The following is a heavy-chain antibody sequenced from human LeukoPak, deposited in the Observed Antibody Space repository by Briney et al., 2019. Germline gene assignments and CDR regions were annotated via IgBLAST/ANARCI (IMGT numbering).Heavy chain of an antibody. V-gene: IGHV4-59*01. CDR3: ATFSSGWYPYYMDV. CDR1: GGSISSYY. D-gene: IGHD6-19*01. CDR2: IYYSGST. Sequence: PSETLSLTCTVSGGSISSYYWSWIRQPPGKGLEWIGYIYYSGSTNYNPSLKSRVTISVDTSKNQFSLKLSSVTAADTAVYYCATFSSGWYPYYMDVWGKGTTVTVSS. J-gene: IGHJ6*03.